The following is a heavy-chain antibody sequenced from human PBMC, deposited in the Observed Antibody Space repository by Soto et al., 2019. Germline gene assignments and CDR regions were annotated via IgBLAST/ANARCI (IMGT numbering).Heavy chain of an antibody. CDR2: IYYTGST. D-gene: IGHD3-10*01. CDR3: ARHSGLLYFDY. Sequence: SETLSLTCTVSGGSISTYYWSWIRQPPGKGLEWIGYIYYTGSTYYNPSLKSRVTISVDTSKNQFSLKLSSVTAADTAVYYCARHSGLLYFDYWGQGTLVTVSS. V-gene: IGHV4-59*08. J-gene: IGHJ4*02. CDR1: GGSISTYY.